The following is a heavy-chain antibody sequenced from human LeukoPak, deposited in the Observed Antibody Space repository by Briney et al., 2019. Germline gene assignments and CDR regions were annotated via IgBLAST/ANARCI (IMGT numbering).Heavy chain of an antibody. Sequence: SETLSLTCAVYGGSFSRYYWTWIRQPPGKGLEWIGEINHSGSANYNPSLKSRVTISVDTSKNQFSLKLSSVTAADTAVYYCARVPPFDYWGQGTLVTVSS. CDR2: INHSGSA. V-gene: IGHV4-34*01. CDR1: GGSFSRYY. J-gene: IGHJ4*02. CDR3: ARVPPFDY.